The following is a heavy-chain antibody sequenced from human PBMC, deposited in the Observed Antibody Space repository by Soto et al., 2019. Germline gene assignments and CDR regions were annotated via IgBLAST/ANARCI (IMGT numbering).Heavy chain of an antibody. CDR1: GYTFTTYS. CDR2: INPSGSST. V-gene: IGHV1-46*01. J-gene: IGHJ6*02. Sequence: GASVKVSCKASGYTFTTYSVHWVRQAPGQGPEWMAIINPSGSSTSYAQKFQGRVTMTRDTSTSTVYMDLSSLRSEDTAVYYCARGEGGMDVWGQGTTVTVSS. CDR3: ARGEGGMDV.